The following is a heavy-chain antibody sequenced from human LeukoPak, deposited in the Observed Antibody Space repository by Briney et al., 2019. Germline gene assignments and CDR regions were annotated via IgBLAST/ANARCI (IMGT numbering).Heavy chain of an antibody. Sequence: ASVKVSCKASGYTFNSYAITWVRQAPGQGFEWMGGNNCYNGNTNYAQKLQGRVTMTTDASTSTVFMELKSLRSDDTAVYYCARTARYCRGGSCAYYFDYWGPGTLVTVSS. CDR1: GYTFNSYA. V-gene: IGHV1-18*01. J-gene: IGHJ4*02. D-gene: IGHD2-15*01. CDR2: NNCYNGNT. CDR3: ARTARYCRGGSCAYYFDY.